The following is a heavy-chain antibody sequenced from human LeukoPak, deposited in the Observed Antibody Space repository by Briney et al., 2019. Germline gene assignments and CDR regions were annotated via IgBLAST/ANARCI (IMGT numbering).Heavy chain of an antibody. J-gene: IGHJ4*02. V-gene: IGHV3-11*01. Sequence: PGGSLRLSCAASGFTFSYYDMSWVRQAPGKGLEYISYISGDIGIVTYDADSVKGRFMISSADAKSSLYLQMSSMRDEDTAVYSCAKAPASGLNTSSHYRDYVRFWGQGTLVNVTS. CDR3: AKAPASGLNTSSHYRDYVRF. D-gene: IGHD4-11*01. CDR2: ISGDIGIVT. CDR1: GFTFSYYD.